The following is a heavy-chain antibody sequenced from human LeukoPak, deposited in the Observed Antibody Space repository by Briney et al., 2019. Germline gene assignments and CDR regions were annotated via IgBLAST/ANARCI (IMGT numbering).Heavy chain of an antibody. J-gene: IGHJ4*02. CDR1: GFTFSHYG. D-gene: IGHD3/OR15-3a*01. CDR3: AKDAQRGFDFSNSLES. V-gene: IGHV3-33*06. CDR2: IWSDGTEK. Sequence: GRSLRLSCATSGFTFSHYGMHWVRQAPGKGLEWVAVIWSDGTEKYYGDSVKGRFTISRDNSKKTVYLQMNSLRVEDTAVYYCAKDAQRGFDFSNSLESWGQGTLVTVSP.